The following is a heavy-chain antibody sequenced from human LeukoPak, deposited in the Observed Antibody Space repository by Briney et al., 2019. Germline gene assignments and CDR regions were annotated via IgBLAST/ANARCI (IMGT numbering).Heavy chain of an antibody. Sequence: GASVKVSCKASGGTFSSYTISWVRQAPGQGLEWMGRINPNSGGTNYAQKFQGRVTMTRDTSITTAYMELSSLRSDDTAVYYCARDLPSPGISVADDFWGQGTLVTVSS. CDR2: INPNSGGT. J-gene: IGHJ4*02. D-gene: IGHD6-19*01. CDR1: GGTFSSYT. V-gene: IGHV1-2*06. CDR3: ARDLPSPGISVADDF.